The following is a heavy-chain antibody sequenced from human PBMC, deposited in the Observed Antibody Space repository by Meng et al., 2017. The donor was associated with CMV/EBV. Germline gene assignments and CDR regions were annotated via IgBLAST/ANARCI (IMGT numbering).Heavy chain of an antibody. V-gene: IGHV3-30-3*01. CDR3: ARVPRRYNYDFWSGYYLGYYYGMDV. Sequence: GESLKISCAASGFTFSSYAMHWVRQAPGKGLEWVAVISYDGSNKYYADSVKGRFTISRDNSKNTLYLQMNSLRAEDTAVYYCARVPRRYNYDFWSGYYLGYYYGMDVWGQGTTVTVSS. CDR2: ISYDGSNK. D-gene: IGHD3-3*01. J-gene: IGHJ6*02. CDR1: GFTFSSYA.